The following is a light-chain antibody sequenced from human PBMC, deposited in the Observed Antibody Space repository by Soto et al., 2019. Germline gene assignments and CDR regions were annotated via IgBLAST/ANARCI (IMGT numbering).Light chain of an antibody. Sequence: QLVLTQSPSASASLGASVKLTCTLSSGHSSYAIAWHQQQPEKGPRYLMKLNSDGSHSKGDGIPDRFSGSSSGAERYLTISSLQSEDEADYYCQTWVTGIYVFGTGTKFTVL. CDR1: SGHSSYA. V-gene: IGLV4-69*01. J-gene: IGLJ1*01. CDR3: QTWVTGIYV. CDR2: LNSDGSH.